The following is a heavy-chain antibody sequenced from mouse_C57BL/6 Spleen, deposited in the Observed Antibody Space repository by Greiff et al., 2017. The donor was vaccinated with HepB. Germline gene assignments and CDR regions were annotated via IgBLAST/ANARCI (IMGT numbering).Heavy chain of an antibody. D-gene: IGHD1-1*01. V-gene: IGHV1-62-2*01. CDR2: FYPGSGSI. CDR1: GYTFTEYT. CDR3: ARHEDVKRPYDYGSSHGFAY. Sequence: VQLQESGAELVKPGASVKLSCKASGYTFTEYTIHWVKQRSGQGLEWIGWFYPGSGSIKYNEKFKDKATLTADKSSSTVYMELSRLTSEDSAVFFDARHEDVKRPYDYGSSHGFAYWGQGTLVTVSA. J-gene: IGHJ3*01.